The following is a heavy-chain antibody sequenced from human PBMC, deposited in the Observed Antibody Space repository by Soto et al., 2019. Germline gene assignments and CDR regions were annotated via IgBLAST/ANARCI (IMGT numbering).Heavy chain of an antibody. V-gene: IGHV1-3*01. D-gene: IGHD2-2*01. Sequence: ASVKVSCKASGYTFTSYAMHWVRQTPGQRLEWMGWINAGNGNTKYSQKFQGRVTITRDTSASTAYMELSSLRSEDTAVYYCARVTSSYRFDPWGQGTLVTVSS. J-gene: IGHJ5*02. CDR2: INAGNGNT. CDR1: GYTFTSYA. CDR3: ARVTSSYRFDP.